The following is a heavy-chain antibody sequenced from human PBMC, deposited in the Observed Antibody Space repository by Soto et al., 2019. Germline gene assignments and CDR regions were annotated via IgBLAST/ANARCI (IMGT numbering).Heavy chain of an antibody. CDR1: GGSISSGGYY. CDR3: ARHLLGFFPNAMDV. CDR2: VYYMGAT. V-gene: IGHV4-39*01. J-gene: IGHJ6*02. D-gene: IGHD3-3*01. Sequence: SETLSLTCTVPGGSISSGGYYWNWIRQPPGKGLEWVGSVYYMGATYYNPSLRSRVTISVDMAKNQFSLNLNSVTAADTAVYYCARHLLGFFPNAMDVWGQGTSVTVSS.